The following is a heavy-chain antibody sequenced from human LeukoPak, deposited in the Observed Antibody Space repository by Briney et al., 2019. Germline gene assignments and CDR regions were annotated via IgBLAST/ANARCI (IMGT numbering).Heavy chain of an antibody. CDR3: TTVGSAWNFDY. Sequence: KAGGSLRLSCAASGFTFTNAWMTWVRQAPGKGLEWVGRIKSKRDGGTIDYAAPVKGRFTIYRDDSKDTLYLQMNNLKIEDAAIYYCTTVGSAWNFDYWGQGTLVTVPS. D-gene: IGHD6-25*01. J-gene: IGHJ4*02. CDR1: GFTFTNAW. CDR2: IKSKRDGGTI. V-gene: IGHV3-15*01.